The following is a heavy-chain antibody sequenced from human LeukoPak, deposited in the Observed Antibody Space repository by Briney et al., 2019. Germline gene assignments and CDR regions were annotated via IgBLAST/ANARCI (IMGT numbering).Heavy chain of an antibody. CDR2: IYYSGST. D-gene: IGHD5-24*01. Sequence: PSETLSLTCTVSGGSISSSNYYWGWIRQPPGKGLEWIGSIYYSGSTYYNPSLKSRVTISVDTSKNQSSLKLSSVTAADTAVYYCARADGYTRYFQHWGQGTLVTVSS. CDR1: GGSISSSNYY. V-gene: IGHV4-39*01. J-gene: IGHJ1*01. CDR3: ARADGYTRYFQH.